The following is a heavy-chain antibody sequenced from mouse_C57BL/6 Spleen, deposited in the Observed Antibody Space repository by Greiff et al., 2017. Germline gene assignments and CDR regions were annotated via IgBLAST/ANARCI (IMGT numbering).Heavy chain of an antibody. V-gene: IGHV1-82*01. CDR3: ARWEYYGEGFAY. Sequence: QVQLQQSGPELVKPGASVKISCKASGYAFSSSWMNWVKQRPGKGLEWIGRIYPGDGDTNYNGKFKGKATLTADKSSSTAYMQLSSLTSEDSAVYFCARWEYYGEGFAYWGQGTLVTVSA. J-gene: IGHJ3*01. CDR2: IYPGDGDT. CDR1: GYAFSSSW. D-gene: IGHD1-1*01.